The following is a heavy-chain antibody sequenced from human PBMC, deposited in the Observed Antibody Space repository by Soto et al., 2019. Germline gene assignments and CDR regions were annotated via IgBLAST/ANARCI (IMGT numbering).Heavy chain of an antibody. D-gene: IGHD2-21*01. CDR3: ARGNVVAIDY. Sequence: SETLSLTCTVSGGSISGYYWSWIRQPPGKGLEWIGYIYYSGSTYYNPSLKSRVTISVDRSKNQFSLKLSSVTAADTAVYYCARGNVVAIDYWGQGTLVTAPQ. CDR2: IYYSGST. CDR1: GGSISGYY. J-gene: IGHJ4*02. V-gene: IGHV4-59*12.